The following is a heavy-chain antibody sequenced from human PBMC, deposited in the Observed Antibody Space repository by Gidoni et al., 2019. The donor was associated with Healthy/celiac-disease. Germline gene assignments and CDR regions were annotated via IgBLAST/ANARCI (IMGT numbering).Heavy chain of an antibody. J-gene: IGHJ4*02. CDR2: ISDDGSDK. CDR3: AKEGQEITIFGVAKLGADF. CDR1: GFPFSACG. Sequence: QVQLVESGGGVVQPGRSLRLSCAASGFPFSACGMHWVRQAPGKGLEWVAVISDDGSDKYYADSVKGRFTISRDNSKNTLYLQMNSLSGDDTAVYYCAKEGQEITIFGVAKLGADFWGQGTLVTVSS. D-gene: IGHD3-3*01. V-gene: IGHV3-30*18.